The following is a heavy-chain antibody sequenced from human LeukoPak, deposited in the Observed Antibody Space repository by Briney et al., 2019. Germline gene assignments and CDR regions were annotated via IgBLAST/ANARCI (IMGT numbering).Heavy chain of an antibody. Sequence: GGSLRLSCAASGFTFSSYAMSWVRPAPGEGLGWGSAISGSGGSTYYADSVKGRFTISRDNSKNTLYLQMNSLRAEDTAVYYCAKGMSYYDSSGYYYQDYWGQGTLVTVSS. D-gene: IGHD3-22*01. CDR2: ISGSGGST. CDR3: AKGMSYYDSSGYYYQDY. J-gene: IGHJ4*02. CDR1: GFTFSSYA. V-gene: IGHV3-23*01.